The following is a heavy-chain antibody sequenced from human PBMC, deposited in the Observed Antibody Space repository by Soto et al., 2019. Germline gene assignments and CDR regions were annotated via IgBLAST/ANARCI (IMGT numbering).Heavy chain of an antibody. Sequence: GASVKVSCKVSGYTLTELSMHWVRQAPGKGLEWMGGFDPEDGETIYAQKSQGRVTMTEDTSTDTAYMELSSLRSEDTAVYYCATGSYNWNDGGFDHWGQGTLVTVSS. CDR3: ATGSYNWNDGGFDH. V-gene: IGHV1-24*01. CDR1: GYTLTELS. D-gene: IGHD1-1*01. J-gene: IGHJ4*02. CDR2: FDPEDGET.